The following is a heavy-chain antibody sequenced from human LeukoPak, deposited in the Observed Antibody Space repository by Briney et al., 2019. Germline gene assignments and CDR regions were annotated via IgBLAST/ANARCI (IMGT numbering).Heavy chain of an antibody. V-gene: IGHV1-18*01. J-gene: IGHJ4*02. CDR2: ISAYNGNT. CDR1: GYTFTSYG. D-gene: IGHD3-3*01. CDR3: ARDIGITIFGVVQPFDY. Sequence: ASVKVSCKASGYTFTSYGISWVRQAPGQGLEWMGWISAYNGNTNYAQKLKGRVTMTTDTSTSTAYMELRSLRSDDTAVYYCARDIGITIFGVVQPFDYWGQGTLVTVSS.